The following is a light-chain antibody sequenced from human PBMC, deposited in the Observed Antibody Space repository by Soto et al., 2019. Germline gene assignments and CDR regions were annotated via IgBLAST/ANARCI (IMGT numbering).Light chain of an antibody. CDR1: NSNIGSNT. J-gene: IGLJ3*02. CDR2: SND. CDR3: AAWDDTLNGPV. V-gene: IGLV1-44*01. Sequence: QSVLTQPPSMSGTPGQRVTISCSGSNSNIGSNTVNWYQLPGTAPKLVIYSNDQRPSGVPDRFSGSKSGTSASLAISGLQSEDEGDYYCAAWDDTLNGPVFGVGTQLTVL.